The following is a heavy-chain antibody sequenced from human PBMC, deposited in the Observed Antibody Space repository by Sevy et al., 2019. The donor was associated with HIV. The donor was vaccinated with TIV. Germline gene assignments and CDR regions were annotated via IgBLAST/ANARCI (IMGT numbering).Heavy chain of an antibody. CDR1: GGSISSYY. V-gene: IGHV4-59*08. J-gene: IGHJ3*02. CDR3: ARQLVAVAGTESDAFDI. D-gene: IGHD6-19*01. CDR2: IYYSGST. Sequence: SETLSLTCTVSGGSISSYYWSWIRQPPGKGLEWIGYIYYSGSTNYNPSLKSRVTISVDTSKNQFSLKLSSVTAADTAVYYCARQLVAVAGTESDAFDIWGQGTMVTVSS.